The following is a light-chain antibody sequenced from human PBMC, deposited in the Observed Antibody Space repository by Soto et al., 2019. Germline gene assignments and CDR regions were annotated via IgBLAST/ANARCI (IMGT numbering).Light chain of an antibody. CDR2: EVS. CDR1: SSDVGSYNF. CDR3: CSYAGSSTSWV. V-gene: IGLV2-23*02. Sequence: QPASVSGSPGQSITISCTGTSSDVGSYNFVSWYQQHPGKAPKLMIYEVSKRPSGVSNRFSGSKSGNTASLTISGLQAEDEADYYCCSYAGSSTSWVFGGGTKLTVL. J-gene: IGLJ3*02.